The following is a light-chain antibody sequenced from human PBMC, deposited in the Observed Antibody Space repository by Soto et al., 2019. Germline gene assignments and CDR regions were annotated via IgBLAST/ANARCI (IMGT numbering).Light chain of an antibody. CDR2: LAS. CDR1: QSVSSSS. V-gene: IGKV3-20*01. J-gene: IGKJ1*01. Sequence: EIVLTQAPGTLSLSPGDRATLSCRASQSVSSSSLAWYQQRPGQAPRLLIYLASIRPTGIPDRFSGSGSGTDFTLTINRLEPEDFAVYYCQQYGSSPRTFGQGTKLEIK. CDR3: QQYGSSPRT.